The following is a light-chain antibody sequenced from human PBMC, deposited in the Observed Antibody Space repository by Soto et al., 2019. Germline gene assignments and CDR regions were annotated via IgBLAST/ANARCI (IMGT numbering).Light chain of an antibody. CDR2: TSG. J-gene: IGKJ2*01. CDR3: QQTYSTPYT. CDR1: QRITTY. Sequence: IHMTQSPSSLSASVGDRIIVTCRASQRITTYVNWYQLKPGEAPKLLISTSGTLQRGVPSRFSGSGSGTDFSLTITRLQPADFATYFCQQTYSTPYTFGQGTKLEIK. V-gene: IGKV1-39*01.